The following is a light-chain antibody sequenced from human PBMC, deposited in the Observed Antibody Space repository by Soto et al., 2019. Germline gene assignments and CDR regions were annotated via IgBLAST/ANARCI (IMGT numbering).Light chain of an antibody. CDR3: MIWHNSAVV. CDR1: SGISVGPYK. Sequence: QLVLTQPSSLSASPGASASLTCALRSGISVGPYKIYWYQQKPGSPPQYLLRYKSDSDKQQGSGVPSRFSGSKDASANAGILLISGLQSEDEADYYCMIWHNSAVVFGGGTKVTVL. J-gene: IGLJ3*02. V-gene: IGLV5-45*03. CDR2: YKSDSDK.